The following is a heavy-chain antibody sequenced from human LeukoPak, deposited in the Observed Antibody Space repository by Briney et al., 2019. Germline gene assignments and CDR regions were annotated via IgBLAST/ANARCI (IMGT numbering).Heavy chain of an antibody. D-gene: IGHD6-19*01. V-gene: IGHV4-39*07. CDR1: DGSISSSSYY. J-gene: IGHJ5*02. CDR2: IYYSGNT. Sequence: PSETLSLTCTVSDGSISSSSYYWGWIRQPPGKGLEWIGSIYYSGNTYYNPSLKSRVTISVDTSKNQFSLKLSSVTAADTAVYYCARSKRSSGWYFFWFDPWGQGTLVTVSS. CDR3: ARSKRSSGWYFFWFDP.